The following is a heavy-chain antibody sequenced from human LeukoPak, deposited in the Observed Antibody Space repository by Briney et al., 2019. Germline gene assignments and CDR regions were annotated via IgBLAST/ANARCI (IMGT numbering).Heavy chain of an antibody. CDR1: GFTFSSYG. CDR2: IRYDGRNK. J-gene: IGHJ4*02. Sequence: PGGSLRLSCAASGFTFSSYGMHWVRQAPGKGLDWVAFIRYDGRNKYYADSVKGRFTISRDNSKNTLYLQMNSLKTEDTAVYYCTTDGYYYDSSGYYYPNFDYWGQGTLVTVSS. V-gene: IGHV3-30*02. CDR3: TTDGYYYDSSGYYYPNFDY. D-gene: IGHD3-22*01.